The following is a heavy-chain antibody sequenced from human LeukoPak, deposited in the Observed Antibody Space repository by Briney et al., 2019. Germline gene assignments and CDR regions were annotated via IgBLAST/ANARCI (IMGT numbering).Heavy chain of an antibody. CDR3: ATADWESFYFDS. Sequence: KPSETLSLTCTVSGGSVSRGGYCWNWIRQHPGKGLEWIGFTSYSEGTYYNPSLMSRITISVDRSQNQFSLKMRDVTAADTAVYFCATADWESFYFDSWGQGALVAVSS. CDR1: GGSVSRGGYC. CDR2: TSYSEGT. V-gene: IGHV4-31*03. J-gene: IGHJ4*02. D-gene: IGHD1-26*01.